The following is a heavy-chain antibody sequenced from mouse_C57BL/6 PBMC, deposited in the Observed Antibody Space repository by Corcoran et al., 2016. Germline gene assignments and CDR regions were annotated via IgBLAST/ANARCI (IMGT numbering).Heavy chain of an antibody. J-gene: IGHJ1*03. CDR2: INPNNGGT. D-gene: IGHD2-1*01. Sequence: EVQLQQSGPELVKPGASVKISCKASGYTFTDYYMNWVKQSHGKSLEWIGDINPNNGGTSYNQKFKGKATLTVDKSSSTAYMELRSLTSEDSAVYYCAYYGNYWYFDVWDTGTTVTVSS. V-gene: IGHV1-26*01. CDR3: AYYGNYWYFDV. CDR1: GYTFTDYY.